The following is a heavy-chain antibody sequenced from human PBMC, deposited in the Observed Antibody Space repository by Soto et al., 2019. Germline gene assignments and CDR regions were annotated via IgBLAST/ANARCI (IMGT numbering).Heavy chain of an antibody. Sequence: GGSLRLSCAASGFTFDDYAMHWVRQAPGKGLEGVSYISSSSTIYYADSVKGRFTISRDNAKNSLYLQMNSLRDEDTAVYYCARDHPSYSSGWYGTFDYWGQGTLVTVSS. J-gene: IGHJ4*02. D-gene: IGHD6-19*01. V-gene: IGHV3-48*02. CDR2: ISSSSTI. CDR3: ARDHPSYSSGWYGTFDY. CDR1: GFTFDDYA.